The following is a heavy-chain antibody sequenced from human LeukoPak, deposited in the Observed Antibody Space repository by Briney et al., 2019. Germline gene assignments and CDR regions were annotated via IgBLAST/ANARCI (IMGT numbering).Heavy chain of an antibody. CDR2: IYNSGST. Sequence: SETLSLTCAVSGGSISSGDYTWSWIRQPPGKGLEWIGYIYNSGSTYYNPSLKSRVTISVDRSKNQFSLKLSSVTAADTAVYYCARDPMGASSFWGQGTMVTVSS. CDR3: ARDPMGASSF. J-gene: IGHJ3*01. CDR1: GGSISSGDYT. V-gene: IGHV4-30-2*01. D-gene: IGHD1-26*01.